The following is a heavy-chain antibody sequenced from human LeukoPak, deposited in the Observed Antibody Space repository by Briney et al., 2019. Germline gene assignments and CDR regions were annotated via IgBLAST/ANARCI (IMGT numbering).Heavy chain of an antibody. CDR1: GLTVSSNY. CDR2: IYSGGSQ. Sequence: PGGSLRLSCAASGLTVSSNYMTWVRQAPGKGLEWVSVIYSGGSQYYADSVKGRFSISRDNSKNTVYLQMNGLRAEDTAVYYCARDRRYCSGGSCYSGVDYWGQGTLVTVSS. J-gene: IGHJ4*02. D-gene: IGHD2-15*01. V-gene: IGHV3-53*01. CDR3: ARDRRYCSGGSCYSGVDY.